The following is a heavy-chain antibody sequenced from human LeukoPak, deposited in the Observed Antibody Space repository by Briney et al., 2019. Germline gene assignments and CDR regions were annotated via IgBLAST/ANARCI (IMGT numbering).Heavy chain of an antibody. J-gene: IGHJ4*02. V-gene: IGHV1-69*04. D-gene: IGHD5-18*01. Sequence: ASVKVSCKASGGTFSSYAISWVRQAPGQGLEWMGRIIPILGIANYAQKFQGRVTITADKSTSTAYMELSSLRSEDTAVYYCARDRDVSGYSYGSDYWGQGTLVTVSS. CDR3: ARDRDVSGYSYGSDY. CDR2: IIPILGIA. CDR1: GGTFSSYA.